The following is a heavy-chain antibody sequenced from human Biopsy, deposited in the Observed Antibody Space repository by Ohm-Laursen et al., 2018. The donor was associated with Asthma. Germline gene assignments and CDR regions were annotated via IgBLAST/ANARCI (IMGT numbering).Heavy chain of an antibody. CDR2: INPNSGGT. Sequence: GPSVKVSCKASGYTFIGCHIHWMRQAPGQGLEWMGRINPNSGGTNYAQKFQGRVTMTRDTSISTAYMEVSRLRSDDTAVYYCARGQKSAGDRWFDPWGQGTPVTVSS. V-gene: IGHV1-2*06. D-gene: IGHD6-13*01. J-gene: IGHJ5*02. CDR3: ARGQKSAGDRWFDP. CDR1: GYTFIGCH.